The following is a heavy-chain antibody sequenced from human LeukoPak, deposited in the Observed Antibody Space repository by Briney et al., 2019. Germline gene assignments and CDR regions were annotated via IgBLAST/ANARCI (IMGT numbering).Heavy chain of an antibody. J-gene: IGHJ4*02. Sequence: GGSLRLSCATSGFTFSSFEMNWVRQAPGKGREWVSYISSTGNTIYYADSVKGRFTISRDNAKSSLYLRMNSLRAEDTAVYYCARDSSGNFIPDYFDYWGQGTLVTVSS. D-gene: IGHD3-10*01. V-gene: IGHV3-48*03. CDR2: ISSTGNTI. CDR1: GFTFSSFE. CDR3: ARDSSGNFIPDYFDY.